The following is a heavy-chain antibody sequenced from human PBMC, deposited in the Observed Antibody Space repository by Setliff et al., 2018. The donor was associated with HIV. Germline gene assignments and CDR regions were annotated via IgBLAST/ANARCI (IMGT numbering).Heavy chain of an antibody. Sequence: ALETLSLTCTVSGGSISGYYWSWIRQPPGKGLEWIGTIFYTGNTNYNPSLKSLVTLSGGMSENQLFLRLTSVTAADTAVYYCVRGFCSSTTRYEDYYYMDVWGKGSTVTVSS. CDR2: IFYTGNT. D-gene: IGHD2-2*01. CDR1: GGSISGYY. V-gene: IGHV4-59*01. CDR3: VRGFCSSTTRYEDYYYMDV. J-gene: IGHJ6*03.